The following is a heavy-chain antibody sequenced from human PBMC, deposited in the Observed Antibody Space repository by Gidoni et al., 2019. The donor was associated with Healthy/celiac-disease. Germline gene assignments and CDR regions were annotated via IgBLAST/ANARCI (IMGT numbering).Heavy chain of an antibody. Sequence: QVQLVESGGGVVQPGRSLRLSCAASGFTFSSYAMHWVRQAPGKGLEWLAVISYDGSNKYYAGSVKGRFTISRDNSKNTLYLQMNSLRAEDTAVYYCAREKEQWLVGQIIGYWGQGTLVTVSS. CDR3: AREKEQWLVGQIIGY. J-gene: IGHJ4*02. D-gene: IGHD6-19*01. CDR2: ISYDGSNK. CDR1: GFTFSSYA. V-gene: IGHV3-30-3*01.